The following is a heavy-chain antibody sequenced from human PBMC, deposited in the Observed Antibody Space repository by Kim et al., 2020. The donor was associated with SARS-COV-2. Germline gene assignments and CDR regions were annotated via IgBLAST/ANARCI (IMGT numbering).Heavy chain of an antibody. Sequence: YADSVKGRYTISRDNAKNSLYLQMNSLRAEDTAVYYCAKPARGQPVHFDYWGQGTLVTVSS. V-gene: IGHV3-21*01. D-gene: IGHD6-13*01. J-gene: IGHJ4*02. CDR3: AKPARGQPVHFDY.